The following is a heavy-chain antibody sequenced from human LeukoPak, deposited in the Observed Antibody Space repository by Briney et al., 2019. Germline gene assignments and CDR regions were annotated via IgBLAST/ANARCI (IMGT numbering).Heavy chain of an antibody. Sequence: SETLSLTCTVSGGSISSYYWSWIRQPPGKGLEWIGYIYYSGSTNYNPSLKSRVTISVDTSKNQFSLKLSSVTAADTAVYYCARLRMNYYDSSGYHLDYWGQGTLVTVSS. CDR3: ARLRMNYYDSSGYHLDY. V-gene: IGHV4-59*01. CDR2: IYYSGST. CDR1: GGSISSYY. J-gene: IGHJ4*02. D-gene: IGHD3-22*01.